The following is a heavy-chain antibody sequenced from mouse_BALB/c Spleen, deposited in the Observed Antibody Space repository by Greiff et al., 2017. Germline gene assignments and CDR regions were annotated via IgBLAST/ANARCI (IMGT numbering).Heavy chain of an antibody. Sequence: EVMLVESGGDLVKPGGSLKLSCAASGFTFSSYGMSWVRQTPDKRLEWVATISSGGSYTYYPDSVKGRFTISRDNAKNTLYLQMSSLKSEDTAMYDCARLYRYDEGYWYFDVWGAGTTVTVSS. CDR1: GFTFSSYG. D-gene: IGHD2-14*01. CDR2: ISSGGSYT. CDR3: ARLYRYDEGYWYFDV. V-gene: IGHV5-6*01. J-gene: IGHJ1*01.